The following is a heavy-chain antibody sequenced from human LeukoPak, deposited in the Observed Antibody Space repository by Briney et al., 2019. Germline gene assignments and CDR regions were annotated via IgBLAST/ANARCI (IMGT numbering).Heavy chain of an antibody. J-gene: IGHJ4*02. CDR3: ASWAGNTQSDSWSGPFDY. V-gene: IGHV3-48*03. CDR2: ISAGGRTT. Sequence: PGGSLRLPCAVSGLTFSNLKMNWVRQAPGKGLEWVSYISAGGRTTFYADSVTGRFTISRDNAKNSLYLQMSSLRVEDTAVYYCASWAGNTQSDSWSGPFDYWGQGSLVTVSS. CDR1: GLTFSNLK. D-gene: IGHD3-3*01.